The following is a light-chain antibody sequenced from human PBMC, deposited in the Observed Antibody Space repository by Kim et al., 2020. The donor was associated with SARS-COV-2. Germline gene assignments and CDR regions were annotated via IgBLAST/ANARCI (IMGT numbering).Light chain of an antibody. CDR2: DVT. CDR1: SSDVGTYGY. V-gene: IGLV2-14*03. J-gene: IGLJ3*02. Sequence: PGQSITISCAGNSSDVGTYGYVSWYQQHPGKAPTLMIFDVTKRPSGISNRFSGSKSGNTASLTISGLQAEDEADYYCSSYTSSNTLFGGGTQLTVL. CDR3: SSYTSSNTL.